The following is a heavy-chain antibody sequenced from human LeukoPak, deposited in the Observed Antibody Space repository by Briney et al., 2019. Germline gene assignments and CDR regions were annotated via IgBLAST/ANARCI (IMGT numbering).Heavy chain of an antibody. J-gene: IGHJ4*02. Sequence: NAGGSLRLSCEASGFIFNSYGMNWFRKAPGRGLEWVSSISSTGSYIFYADSVKGRFTISREDAKNSVYLQMNTLRAEDTGIYYCARSEGGSENYWGQGILVAVSS. V-gene: IGHV3-21*01. D-gene: IGHD1-26*01. CDR2: ISSTGSYI. CDR3: ARSEGGSENY. CDR1: GFIFNSYG.